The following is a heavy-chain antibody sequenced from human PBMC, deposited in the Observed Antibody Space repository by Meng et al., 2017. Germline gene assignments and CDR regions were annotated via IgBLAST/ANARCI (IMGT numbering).Heavy chain of an antibody. CDR2: SYHSGST. CDR3: ARVRRGGSTAIAAAGTDREYFDY. CDR1: GGSIRVSTW. J-gene: IGHJ4*02. D-gene: IGHD6-13*01. Sequence: VRLQGTGPRLLKMLWTLSLPCAGSGGSIRVSTWLSWVRQPPGKGLEWIGESYHSGSTNYNPSLKSRVTISVDKSKNQFSLKLSSVTATDTAVYYCARVRRGGSTAIAAAGTDREYFDYWGQGTLVTVSS. V-gene: IGHV4-4*03.